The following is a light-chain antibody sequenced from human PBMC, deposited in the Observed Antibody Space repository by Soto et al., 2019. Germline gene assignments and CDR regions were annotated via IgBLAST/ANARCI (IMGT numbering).Light chain of an antibody. J-gene: IGKJ4*01. CDR3: QQRSNWPRLT. Sequence: LTHSLGTLSLSPGERDTLSCRASQSVSSSSLAWYQQRPGQAPRLLIYGASNRATGIPDRFSGSGSGTDFTLTISRLEPEDFAVYYCQQRSNWPRLTFGGGTKVDI. V-gene: IGKV3D-20*02. CDR1: QSVSSSS. CDR2: GAS.